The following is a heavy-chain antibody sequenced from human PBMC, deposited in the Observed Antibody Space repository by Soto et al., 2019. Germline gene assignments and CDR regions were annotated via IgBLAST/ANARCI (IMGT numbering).Heavy chain of an antibody. CDR2: ISGSGGSR. D-gene: IGHD4-17*01. J-gene: IGHJ4*02. CDR3: AKDPVYDYGDPDTSDY. V-gene: IGHV3-23*01. CDR1: GFTFSSYA. Sequence: EVQLLESGGGLVQPGGSLRLSCAASGFTFSSYAMSWVRQAPGKGLEWVSAISGSGGSRYYADSVKGRFTISRDNSKNSRYLQMNSLRAEDTAVYYCAKDPVYDYGDPDTSDYWGQGTLVTVSS.